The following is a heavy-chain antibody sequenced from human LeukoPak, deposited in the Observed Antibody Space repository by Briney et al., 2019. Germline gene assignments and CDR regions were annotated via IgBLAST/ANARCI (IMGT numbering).Heavy chain of an antibody. J-gene: IGHJ5*02. Sequence: PSGALSLTCAVSGGSISSSNWWSWVRQPPGKGLEWIGEIYHSGSTNYNPSLKSRVTISLDKSKNQFSLNLSSVTAADTAVYYCGGHSSSWKGWFDPWGQGTLVTVSS. D-gene: IGHD6-13*01. CDR1: GGSISSSNW. V-gene: IGHV4-4*02. CDR2: IYHSGST. CDR3: GGHSSSWKGWFDP.